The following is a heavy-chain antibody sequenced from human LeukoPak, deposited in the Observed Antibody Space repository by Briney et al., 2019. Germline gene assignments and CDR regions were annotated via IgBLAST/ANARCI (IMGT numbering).Heavy chain of an antibody. CDR3: ARVPHSGSTREYGFDP. J-gene: IGHJ5*02. V-gene: IGHV1-18*01. Sequence: ASVKVSCKASGYTFTSYGISWVRQAPGQGLEWMGWISAYNGNTNYAQKLQGRVTMTTDTSTSTAYMELRSLRSDDTAVYYCARVPHSGSTREYGFDPWGQGTLVTVSS. D-gene: IGHD1-26*01. CDR2: ISAYNGNT. CDR1: GYTFTSYG.